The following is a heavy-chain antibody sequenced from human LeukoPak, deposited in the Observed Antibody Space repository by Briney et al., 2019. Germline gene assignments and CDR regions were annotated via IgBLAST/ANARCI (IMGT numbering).Heavy chain of an antibody. CDR3: ARSPVYSSGRYGDFDY. V-gene: IGHV1-46*01. D-gene: IGHD6-19*01. Sequence: GASVKVSCKASGYTFTSYYMHWVRQAPGQGLEWMGIINPSGGSTSYAQKVQGRVTMTTDTSTNTAYMELRSLRSDDTAVYYCARSPVYSSGRYGDFDYWGQGTLVTVSS. CDR1: GYTFTSYY. J-gene: IGHJ4*02. CDR2: INPSGGST.